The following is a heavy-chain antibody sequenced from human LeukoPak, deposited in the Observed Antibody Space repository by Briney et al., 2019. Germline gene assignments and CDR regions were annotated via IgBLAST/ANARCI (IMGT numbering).Heavy chain of an antibody. CDR3: ARVGRGVYGMDV. Sequence: PGGSLRLSCGASGFTFSIHGMNWVRQAPGKGLEWVSYIINSGGTVYYTDSVQGRFTISRDNARNSLFLQMNSLRDEDTAVYYCARVGRGVYGMDVWGQGTTVTVSS. CDR1: GFTFSIHG. D-gene: IGHD3-10*01. J-gene: IGHJ6*02. CDR2: IINSGGTV. V-gene: IGHV3-48*02.